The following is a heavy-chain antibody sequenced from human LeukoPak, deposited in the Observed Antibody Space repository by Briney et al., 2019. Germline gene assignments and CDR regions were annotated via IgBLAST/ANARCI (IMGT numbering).Heavy chain of an antibody. CDR2: ISSSSSTI. D-gene: IGHD3-3*01. CDR1: GFTFSSYW. J-gene: IGHJ4*02. Sequence: GGSLRLSCVASGFTFSSYWMNWVRQAPGKGLEWVSYISSSSSTIYYADSVKGRFTISRDNAKKSLYLQMNSLRAEDTAVYYCARDSITIFGVVNYWGQGTLVTVSS. CDR3: ARDSITIFGVVNY. V-gene: IGHV3-48*01.